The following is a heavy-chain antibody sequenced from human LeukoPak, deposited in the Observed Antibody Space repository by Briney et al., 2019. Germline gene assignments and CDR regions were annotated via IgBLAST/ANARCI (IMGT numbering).Heavy chain of an antibody. V-gene: IGHV3-53*05. Sequence: PGGSLRLSCAASGFTVSSNYMSWVRQAPGKGLEWVSVIYSGGSTYYADSVKGRFTISRDNSKNTLYLQMNSLRAEDTAVYYCAKEEIDDSSGYYYFSSSGGSFDIWGQGTMVTVSS. D-gene: IGHD3-22*01. CDR3: AKEEIDDSSGYYYFSSSGGSFDI. J-gene: IGHJ3*02. CDR1: GFTVSSNY. CDR2: IYSGGST.